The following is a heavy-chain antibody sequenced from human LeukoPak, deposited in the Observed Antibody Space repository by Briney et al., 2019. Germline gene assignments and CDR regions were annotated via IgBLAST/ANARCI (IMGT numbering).Heavy chain of an antibody. CDR2: IFGGGST. Sequence: PGGSLRLSCAVSGFTVSSNYMSWVRQAPGKGLEWVSVIFGGGSTYYADSVKGRFTISRDNSKNTLYLQMNSLRAEDTAVYYCAREGTYCGGDCYPLGYWGQGTLVTVSS. V-gene: IGHV3-53*01. J-gene: IGHJ4*02. D-gene: IGHD2-21*02. CDR3: AREGTYCGGDCYPLGY. CDR1: GFTVSSNY.